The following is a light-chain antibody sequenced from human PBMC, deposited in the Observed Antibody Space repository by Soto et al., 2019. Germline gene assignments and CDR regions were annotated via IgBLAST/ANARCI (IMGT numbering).Light chain of an antibody. V-gene: IGLV3-21*02. J-gene: IGLJ1*01. Sequence: SYELTQPPSVSVDPGQTARISCGGNNIGRKSVHWYQQKPGRAPVVAVYDDSDRPSGIPERFSGANSGDTATLTISRVEAGDEADYYCHVWDSSSGHYIFGTGTKV. CDR2: DDS. CDR3: HVWDSSSGHYI. CDR1: NIGRKS.